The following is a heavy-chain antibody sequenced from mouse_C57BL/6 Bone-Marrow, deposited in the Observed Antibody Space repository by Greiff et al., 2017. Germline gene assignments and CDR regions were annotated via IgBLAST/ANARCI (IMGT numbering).Heavy chain of an antibody. CDR1: GYTFTSYW. Sequence: QVQLQQPGAELVRPGSSVKLSCKASGYTFTSYWMDWVKQRPGQGLEWIGNIYPSDSETHYNQKFKDKATLTVDKSSSTAYMQLNSLTSEDSAVYYCARRITTSDYFDYWGQGTTLTVSS. CDR3: ARRITTSDYFDY. CDR2: IYPSDSET. D-gene: IGHD1-1*01. J-gene: IGHJ2*01. V-gene: IGHV1-61*01.